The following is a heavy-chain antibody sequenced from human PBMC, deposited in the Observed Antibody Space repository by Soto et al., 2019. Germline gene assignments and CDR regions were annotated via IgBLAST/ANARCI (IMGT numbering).Heavy chain of an antibody. V-gene: IGHV3-23*01. D-gene: IGHD3-22*01. CDR2: ISGSGGST. Sequence: GGSLRLSCSASGVTFSSYAMSWVRQAPGKGLEWVSAISGSGGSTYYADSVKGRFTISRDNSKNTLYLQMNSLRAEDTAVYYCAKKPRYYDSSGYLDYWGQGTLVTVSS. CDR3: AKKPRYYDSSGYLDY. J-gene: IGHJ4*02. CDR1: GVTFSSYA.